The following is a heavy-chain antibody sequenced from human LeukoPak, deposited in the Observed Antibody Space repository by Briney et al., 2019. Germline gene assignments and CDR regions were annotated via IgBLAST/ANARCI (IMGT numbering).Heavy chain of an antibody. Sequence: GASVKVSCKASGGTFSSYAISWVRQAPGQGLEWMGGIIPIFGTANYAQKFQGRVTITADKSTSTAYMGLSSLRSEDTAVYYCARDQGYDFWSGYSSNWFDPWGQGTLVTVSS. J-gene: IGHJ5*02. V-gene: IGHV1-69*06. CDR3: ARDQGYDFWSGYSSNWFDP. CDR1: GGTFSSYA. D-gene: IGHD3-3*01. CDR2: IIPIFGTA.